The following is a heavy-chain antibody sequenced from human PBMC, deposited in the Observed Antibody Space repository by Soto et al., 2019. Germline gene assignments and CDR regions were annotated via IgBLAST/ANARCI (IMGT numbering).Heavy chain of an antibody. J-gene: IGHJ4*02. D-gene: IGHD3-3*01. CDR1: GYTFTSYA. CDR3: ARATYYDFWSGYYY. CDR2: INAGNGNT. Sequence: QVQLVQSGAEVKKPGASVKVSCKASGYTFTSYAMHWVRQAPGQRLEWMGWINAGNGNTKYSQKFQGRVTITRDTSVSTAYMELSSLRSEDTAVYYCARATYYDFWSGYYYWGQGTLVTVSS. V-gene: IGHV1-3*01.